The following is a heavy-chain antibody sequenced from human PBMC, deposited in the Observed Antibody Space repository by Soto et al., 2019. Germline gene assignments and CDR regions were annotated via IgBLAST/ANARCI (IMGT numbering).Heavy chain of an antibody. D-gene: IGHD6-13*01. V-gene: IGHV3-23*01. CDR2: ISGSGGST. CDR3: AKGRYSSSWYLYDY. CDR1: GFTFSSYA. Sequence: GGALRLSCAASGFTFSSYAMSWVRQAPGKGLEWVSAISGSGGSTYYADSVKGRFTISRDNSKNTLYLQMNSLRAEDTAVYYCAKGRYSSSWYLYDYWGQGTLVTVSS. J-gene: IGHJ4*02.